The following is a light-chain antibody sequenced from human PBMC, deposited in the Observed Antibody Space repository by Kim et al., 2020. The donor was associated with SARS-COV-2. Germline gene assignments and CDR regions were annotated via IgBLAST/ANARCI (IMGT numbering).Light chain of an antibody. V-gene: IGLV1-44*01. CDR3: ATWDDSLNAYV. J-gene: IGLJ1*01. CDR1: SSNIGRRS. CDR2: NDN. Sequence: QPVLTQSPSASGTPGQRVTISCSGSSSNIGRRSVNWFQQLPGTTPKLLIYNDNQRPSGVSDRFSGSRSGTSASLAISGLQSEDGADFFCATWDDSLNAYVFGTGTNVTVL.